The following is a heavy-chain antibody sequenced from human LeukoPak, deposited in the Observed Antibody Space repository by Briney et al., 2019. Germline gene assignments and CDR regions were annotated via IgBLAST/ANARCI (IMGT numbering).Heavy chain of an antibody. CDR3: ARVDDSGSCSGIDY. V-gene: IGHV3-48*02. J-gene: IGHJ4*02. CDR2: ISSGSSTV. CDR1: SFTFSSYD. Sequence: PGVYLTLNCAAYSFTFSSYDMNWDRPAQGKGLKWVSYISSGSSTVYYEDSVNGRFTISRDNAKNSLFLQMNSLRDEDTAVYYCARVDDSGSCSGIDYWGQGTLVTVSS. D-gene: IGHD1-26*01.